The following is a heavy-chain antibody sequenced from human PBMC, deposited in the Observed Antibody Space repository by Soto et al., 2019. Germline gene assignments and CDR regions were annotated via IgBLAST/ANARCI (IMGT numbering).Heavy chain of an antibody. CDR1: GGSISSGDYY. D-gene: IGHD2-21*01. CDR2: IYYSGST. V-gene: IGHV4-30-4*01. J-gene: IGHJ4*02. CDR3: ARGQTAGSLIPSLIDY. Sequence: QVQLQESGPGLVKPSQTLSLTCTVSGGSISSGDYYWSWIRQPPRKGLEWIGYIYYSGSTYYNPSLKSRVTISVDTSKNQFSLKLSSVTAADTAVYYCARGQTAGSLIPSLIDYWGQGTLVTVSS.